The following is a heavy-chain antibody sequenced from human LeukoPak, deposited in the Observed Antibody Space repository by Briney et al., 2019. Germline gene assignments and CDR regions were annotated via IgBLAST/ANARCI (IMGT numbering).Heavy chain of an antibody. D-gene: IGHD1-7*01. CDR3: ARPPRNYVNWFDP. V-gene: IGHV1-2*02. CDR1: GYTFTGYY. CDR2: INPNSGGT. Sequence: GASVKVSCKASGYTFTGYYMHWVRQAPGQGLEWMGWINPNSGGTNYAQKFQGRVTMTRDTSISTAYMELSRLTSDDTAVYYCARPPRNYVNWFDPWVQGTLVTVSS. J-gene: IGHJ5*02.